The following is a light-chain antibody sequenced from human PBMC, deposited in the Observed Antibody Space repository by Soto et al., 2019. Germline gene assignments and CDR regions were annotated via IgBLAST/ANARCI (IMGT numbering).Light chain of an antibody. Sequence: QSVLTQPPSVSGAPGQRVTISCTGSNSNIGAGYDVHWYQQLPGTAPKLLMYGNSNRPSGVPDRFSGSKSGTSASLAITGLQAEDESDYYCQSYDSSLSVGVFGGGTKLTVL. CDR1: NSNIGAGYD. CDR2: GNS. V-gene: IGLV1-40*01. CDR3: QSYDSSLSVGV. J-gene: IGLJ3*02.